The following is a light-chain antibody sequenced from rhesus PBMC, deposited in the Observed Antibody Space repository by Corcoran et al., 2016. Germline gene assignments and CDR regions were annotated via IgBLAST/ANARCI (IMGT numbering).Light chain of an antibody. CDR3: QPDYIWPLT. J-gene: IGKJ4*01. V-gene: IGKV3-42*01. CDR1: QSISNS. Sequence: EIVMTQSPATLSLSPGERATLSCRASQSISNSLAWYQQKPGQAPKLLIYAASCRATGIPDRFSGSGSGSVVALTFSSLDPEDVGLYYCQPDYIWPLTFGGGTKVELK. CDR2: AAS.